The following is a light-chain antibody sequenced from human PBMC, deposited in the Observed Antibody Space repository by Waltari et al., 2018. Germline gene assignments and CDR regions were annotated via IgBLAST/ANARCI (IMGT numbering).Light chain of an antibody. Sequence: DIQMTQSPSTLSASIGGRVTINCRASESLGSELAWYQQRPGKAPNILIYDASSLQPGVPSRFSGSGSGTEFTLTINNLQPDDFVTYFCQQLNSYPWTFGQGTKVEIK. J-gene: IGKJ1*01. CDR1: ESLGSE. V-gene: IGKV1-5*01. CDR2: DAS. CDR3: QQLNSYPWT.